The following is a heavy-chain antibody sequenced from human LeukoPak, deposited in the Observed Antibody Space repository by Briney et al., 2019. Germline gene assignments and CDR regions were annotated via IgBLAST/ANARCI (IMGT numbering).Heavy chain of an antibody. V-gene: IGHV4-39*01. CDR3: ARLPDCAGDCYPGAYFDY. Sequence: SETLSLTCTVSGGSISSSSYYWGWIRQPPGKGLEWIGSIYYSGSTYYNPSLKSRATISVGTSKNQYSLKLSSVTAANTAVYYCARLPDCAGDCYPGAYFDYWGQGTLVTVSS. CDR2: IYYSGST. D-gene: IGHD2-21*02. CDR1: GGSISSSSYY. J-gene: IGHJ4*02.